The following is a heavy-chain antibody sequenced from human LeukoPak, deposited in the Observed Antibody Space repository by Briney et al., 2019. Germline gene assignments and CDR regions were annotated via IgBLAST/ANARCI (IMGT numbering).Heavy chain of an antibody. D-gene: IGHD5-24*01. CDR2: IYYSGST. Sequence: PSETLSLTCTVSGGSISSSSYYWGWIRQPPGKGLEWIGSIYYSGSTYYNPSLKSRVTISVDTSKNQFSLKLSSVTAADTAVYYCATDRPGQRWLQFEGFWDYWGQGTLVTVSS. CDR1: GGSISSSSYY. J-gene: IGHJ4*02. CDR3: ATDRPGQRWLQFEGFWDY. V-gene: IGHV4-39*02.